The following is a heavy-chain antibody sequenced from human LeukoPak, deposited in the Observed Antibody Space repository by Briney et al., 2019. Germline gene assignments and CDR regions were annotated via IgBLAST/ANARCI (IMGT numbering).Heavy chain of an antibody. Sequence: SETLSLTXTVSGGSISSYYWSWIRQPPGKGLEWIGYIYYSGSTNYNPSLKSRVTISVDTSKNQFSLKLSSVTAADTAVYYCARQDFWSGFGAFDIWGQGTMVTVSS. V-gene: IGHV4-59*01. J-gene: IGHJ3*02. CDR3: ARQDFWSGFGAFDI. CDR2: IYYSGST. CDR1: GGSISSYY. D-gene: IGHD3-3*01.